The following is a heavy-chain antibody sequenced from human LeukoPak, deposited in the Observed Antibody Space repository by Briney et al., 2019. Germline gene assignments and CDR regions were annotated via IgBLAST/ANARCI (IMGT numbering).Heavy chain of an antibody. CDR3: AREVAARPFDY. D-gene: IGHD6-6*01. J-gene: IGHJ4*02. Sequence: GGSLRLSCAASGFTFSSYEMNWVRQAPGKGLEWVSYISSSGSNIYYADSVKGRFTISRDNAKNSLYLQMSSLRAEDTAVYFCAREVAARPFDYWGQGTLVTVSS. V-gene: IGHV3-48*03. CDR1: GFTFSSYE. CDR2: ISSSGSNI.